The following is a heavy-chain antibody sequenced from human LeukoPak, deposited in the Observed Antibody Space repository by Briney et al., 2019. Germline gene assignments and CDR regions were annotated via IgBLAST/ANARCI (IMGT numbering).Heavy chain of an antibody. CDR2: IFYSGST. CDR3: ASFSYYGSGSPHFGY. D-gene: IGHD3-10*01. J-gene: IGHJ4*02. Sequence: SETLSLTCTVSGVSISTSTYYWGWIRQPPGKGLEWIGSIFYSGSTYYNPSLKSRVTISVDTSKNQFSLKLSSVTAADTAVYYCASFSYYGSGSPHFGYWGQGTLVTVSS. V-gene: IGHV4-39*01. CDR1: GVSISTSTYY.